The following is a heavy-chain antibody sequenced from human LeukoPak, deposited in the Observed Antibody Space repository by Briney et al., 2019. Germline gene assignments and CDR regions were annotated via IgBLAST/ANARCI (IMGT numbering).Heavy chain of an antibody. V-gene: IGHV3-7*01. Sequence: PGGSLRLSCSAPGFTFNNYWMSWVRQAPGKGLEWVANIKEDGSVQHYVESLKGRFTISRDNAENSLYLQLDSLRAEDTAVYYCARTVRGIVMPQNAFGIWGQGTMVTVSS. J-gene: IGHJ3*02. CDR1: GFTFNNYW. CDR3: ARTVRGIVMPQNAFGI. D-gene: IGHD1-26*01. CDR2: IKEDGSVQ.